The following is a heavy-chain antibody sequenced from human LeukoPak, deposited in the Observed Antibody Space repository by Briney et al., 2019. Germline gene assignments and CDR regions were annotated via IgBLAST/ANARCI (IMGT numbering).Heavy chain of an antibody. J-gene: IGHJ4*02. Sequence: PSETLSLTCTVSGGSISSSSYYWGWIRQPPGKGLEWIGNIYHSGSTYYNPSLKSRVTISVDTSKNQFSLKLSSVTAADTAVYYCVRSSSSIFDYWGQGTLVTVSS. CDR3: VRSSSSIFDY. CDR2: IYHSGST. CDR1: GGSISSSSYY. D-gene: IGHD6-6*01. V-gene: IGHV4-39*07.